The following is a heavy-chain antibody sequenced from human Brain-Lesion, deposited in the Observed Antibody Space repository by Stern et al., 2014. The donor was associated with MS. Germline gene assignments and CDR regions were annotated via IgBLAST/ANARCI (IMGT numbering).Heavy chain of an antibody. CDR3: ARDQRGITIFGVVTDYYYLGMDV. CDR2: IHPNTGGK. D-gene: IGHD3-3*01. J-gene: IGHJ6*02. CDR1: GYIFTGYY. V-gene: IGHV1-2*02. Sequence: QVQLVQSGAEVKKPGASVKVSCKTSGYIFTGYYIHWVRQAPGQGLEGMAWIHPNTGGKKDAQKFQGRVTMSRDTSISTAYVELSSLTSDDTAVYYCARDQRGITIFGVVTDYYYLGMDVWGQGTTVTVSS.